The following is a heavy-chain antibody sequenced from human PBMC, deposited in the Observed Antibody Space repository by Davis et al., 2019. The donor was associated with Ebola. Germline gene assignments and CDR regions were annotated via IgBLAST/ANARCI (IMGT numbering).Heavy chain of an antibody. CDR3: ARDFPGGDWYFDL. CDR1: GYTFTNYY. D-gene: IGHD3-10*01. J-gene: IGHJ2*01. Sequence: ASVKVSCKASGYTFTNYYMHWVRQAPGQGLEWMGMINPNDGRTIYAQKFQGRVTVTRDTSTTTVYMDLSSLRAEDTAVYYCARDFPGGDWYFDLWGRGTLVTVSS. V-gene: IGHV1-46*01. CDR2: INPNDGRT.